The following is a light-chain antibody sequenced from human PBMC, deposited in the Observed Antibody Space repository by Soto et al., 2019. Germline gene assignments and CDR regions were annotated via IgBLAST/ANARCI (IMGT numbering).Light chain of an antibody. CDR3: QHRANWPLS. CDR2: DAS. V-gene: IGKV3-11*01. CDR1: QSVSRS. Sequence: EIVLTQSPVTLSLSPGERATLSCRASQSVSRSLAWYQQKPGQPPRLLIYDASNSATDIPARFSGSGSGTDFTLTISSLEPEDFAVYFCQHRANWPLSFGGGTKVEIK. J-gene: IGKJ4*01.